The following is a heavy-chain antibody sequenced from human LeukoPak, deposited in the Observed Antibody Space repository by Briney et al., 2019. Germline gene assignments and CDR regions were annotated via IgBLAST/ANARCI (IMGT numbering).Heavy chain of an antibody. Sequence: ASVKVSCKASGYTFTSYGISWVRQAPGQGLEWLGWSSAYNGNTNYAHKLQGRVTMTPTTSTTTAYMELRSLRSDDTAVYYCARANSYDSSGYLRLWGQGTLVTVSS. CDR2: SSAYNGNT. V-gene: IGHV1-18*01. CDR3: ARANSYDSSGYLRL. J-gene: IGHJ4*02. D-gene: IGHD3-22*01. CDR1: GYTFTSYG.